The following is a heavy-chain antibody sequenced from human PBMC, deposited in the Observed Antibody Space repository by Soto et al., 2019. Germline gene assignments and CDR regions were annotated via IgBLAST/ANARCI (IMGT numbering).Heavy chain of an antibody. CDR1: GGSISSYY. V-gene: IGHV4-59*01. J-gene: IGHJ5*02. Sequence: QVQLQESGPGLVKPSETLSLTCTVSGGSISSYYWSWIRQPPGKGLEWIGYIYYSGSTNYNPSLTSRVTISVGTSKNKFSLKLSSVTAADTAVYYCARGYCSGGSCYWFDPWGQGTLVTVSS. CDR2: IYYSGST. CDR3: ARGYCSGGSCYWFDP. D-gene: IGHD2-15*01.